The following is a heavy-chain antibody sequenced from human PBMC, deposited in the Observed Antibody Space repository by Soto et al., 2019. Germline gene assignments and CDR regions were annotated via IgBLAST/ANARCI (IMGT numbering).Heavy chain of an antibody. CDR2: ISGYNRDT. V-gene: IGHV1-18*01. CDR3: ARAARPYGDCDY. D-gene: IGHD4-17*01. Sequence: QVHLVQSGGEVKKPGASVKVSCKASGYTFISYGLTWVRQAPGQGLEWMGWISGYNRDTNHAQKFQGRFTMTRDTSTGAAYMELSSLTSDDTAVYYCARAARPYGDCDYWGQGTLVTVSS. J-gene: IGHJ4*02. CDR1: GYTFISYG.